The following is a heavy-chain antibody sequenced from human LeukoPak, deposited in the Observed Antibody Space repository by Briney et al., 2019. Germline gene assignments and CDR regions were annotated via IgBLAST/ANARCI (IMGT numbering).Heavy chain of an antibody. CDR1: GFTFSSYS. CDR2: ISSSSSYI. V-gene: IGHV3-21*01. Sequence: GGSLRLSWAASGFTFSSYSMNWVRQAPGKGLEWVSSISSSSSYIYYAGSVKGRFTISRDNAKNSLYLQMNSLRAEDTGVYYCARDRHGAFDIWGQGTMVTVSS. CDR3: ARDRHGAFDI. J-gene: IGHJ3*02.